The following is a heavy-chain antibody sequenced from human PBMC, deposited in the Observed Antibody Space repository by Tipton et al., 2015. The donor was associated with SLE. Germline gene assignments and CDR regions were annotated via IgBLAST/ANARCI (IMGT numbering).Heavy chain of an antibody. CDR2: ISGSGGST. CDR3: ARRRGYYFDS. CDR1: RFTFSTYA. J-gene: IGHJ4*02. Sequence: SLRLSCAASRFTFSTYAMSWVRQAPGKGLEWVSGISGSGGSTYYADSVKGRFTISRDNSKNTLYLQMNTLRAEDTAVYYCARRRGYYFDSWGQGTLVTVSS. V-gene: IGHV3-23*01.